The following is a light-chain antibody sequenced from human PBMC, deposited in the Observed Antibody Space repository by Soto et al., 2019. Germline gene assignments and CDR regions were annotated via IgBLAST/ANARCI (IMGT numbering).Light chain of an antibody. Sequence: EIVLTQSPGTLSLSPGERATLSCRASQSVSSSYLAWYQQKAGQAPRLLIYGASNRATGIPDRFKGFGSGTDFTLTISRLEPEDFPVYYCQQYSRTFGQGTKVEIK. J-gene: IGKJ1*01. V-gene: IGKV3-20*01. CDR1: QSVSSSY. CDR3: QQYSRT. CDR2: GAS.